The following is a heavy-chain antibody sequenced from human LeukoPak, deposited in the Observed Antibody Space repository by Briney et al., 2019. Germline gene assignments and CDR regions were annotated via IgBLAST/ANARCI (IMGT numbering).Heavy chain of an antibody. CDR1: GGSFSGYY. V-gene: IGHV4-34*01. CDR2: INHSGST. CDR3: AREGGYSYGYRRGFDY. D-gene: IGHD5-18*01. Sequence: ASETLSLTCAVYGGSFSGYYWSWIRQPPGKGLEWIGEINHSGSTNYNPSLKSRVTISVDTSKNQFSLKLSSVTAADTAVYYCAREGGYSYGYRRGFDYWGQGTLDTVSS. J-gene: IGHJ4*02.